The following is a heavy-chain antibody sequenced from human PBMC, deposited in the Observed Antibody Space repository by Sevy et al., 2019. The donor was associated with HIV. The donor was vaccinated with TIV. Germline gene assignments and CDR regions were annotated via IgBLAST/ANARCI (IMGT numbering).Heavy chain of an antibody. CDR2: ISGSGGST. J-gene: IGHJ4*02. V-gene: IGHV3-23*01. D-gene: IGHD6-13*01. CDR1: GFIFSSYV. Sequence: GGSLRLSCAASGFIFSSYVMTWVRQAPGKGLEWVSTISGSGGSTYYADSVKGGFTISRDNSKKMLDLQMNSPRAEDTAVYYGEAIATARGDYWGQGTLVTVSS. CDR3: EAIATARGDY.